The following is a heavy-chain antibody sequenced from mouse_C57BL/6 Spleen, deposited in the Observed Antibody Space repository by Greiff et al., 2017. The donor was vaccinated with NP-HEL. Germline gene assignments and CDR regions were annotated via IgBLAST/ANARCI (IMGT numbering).Heavy chain of an antibody. J-gene: IGHJ2*01. CDR3: AREAYYSKGGYFDY. Sequence: DVKLQESGPGMVKPSQSLSLTCTVTGYSITSGYDWHWIRHFPGNKLEWMGYISYSGSTNYNPSLKSRISITHDTSKNHFFLKLNSVTTEDTATYYCAREAYYSKGGYFDYWGQGTTLTVSS. CDR2: ISYSGST. V-gene: IGHV3-1*01. D-gene: IGHD2-5*01. CDR1: GYSITSGYD.